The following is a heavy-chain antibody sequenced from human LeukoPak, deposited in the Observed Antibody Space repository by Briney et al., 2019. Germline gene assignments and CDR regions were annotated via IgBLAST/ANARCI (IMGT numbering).Heavy chain of an antibody. CDR3: ARTSHESVLYWSDP. CDR2: ISAYTGST. J-gene: IGHJ5*02. Sequence: ASVKVSCKASGYTFNYYGISWVRQAPGQGLEWMGWISAYTGSTNYAQRLQGRVTMTTDTSTSTAYMELRSLRSDDTAVYYCARTSHESVLYWSDPWGQGTLVNVSS. V-gene: IGHV1-18*01. D-gene: IGHD3-16*01. CDR1: GYTFNYYG.